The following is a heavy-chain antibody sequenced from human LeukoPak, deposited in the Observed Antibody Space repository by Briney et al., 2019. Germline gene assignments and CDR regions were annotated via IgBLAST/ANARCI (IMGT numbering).Heavy chain of an antibody. CDR2: VHSSGST. V-gene: IGHV4-61*01. D-gene: IGHD5-24*01. CDR3: TRGGGWLIVF. CDR1: GDSGASSGSYW. J-gene: IGHJ4*02. Sequence: PSETLSLTCDVSGDSGASSGSYWSGWFRQPPGKGLECIGYVHSSGSTKYNSSLGSRVTISMDTSRNQFSLKLSAVTAADTAVYFWTRGGGWLIVFWGRGTLVTVSS.